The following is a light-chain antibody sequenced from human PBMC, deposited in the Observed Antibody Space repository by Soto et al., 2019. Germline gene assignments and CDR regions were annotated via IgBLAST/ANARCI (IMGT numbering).Light chain of an antibody. J-gene: IGKJ4*01. CDR3: QQRSYWPPLT. CDR2: DAS. V-gene: IGKV3-11*01. Sequence: EIVLTQSPATLPLSPGEKATLSCMASQSVTSYLAWAQQKPGQAHRLHSYDASDRAPGNPARFSGSESGTGFAQTISSREPGDFVVYYCQQRSYWPPLTFRGGSKVEMK. CDR1: QSVTSY.